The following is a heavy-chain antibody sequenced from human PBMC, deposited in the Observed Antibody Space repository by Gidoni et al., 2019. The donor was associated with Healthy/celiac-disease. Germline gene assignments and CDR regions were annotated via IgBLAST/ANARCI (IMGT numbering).Heavy chain of an antibody. CDR3: ARESPITMIVVAPGAFDI. CDR2: IIPIFGTA. V-gene: IGHV1-69*01. J-gene: IGHJ3*02. D-gene: IGHD3-22*01. CDR1: GGTFSSYA. Sequence: QVQLVQSGAEVKKPGSSVKVSCKASGGTFSSYAIIWVRQAPGQGLEWMGGIIPIFGTANYAQKFQGRVTITADESTSTAYMELSSLRSEDTAVYYCARESPITMIVVAPGAFDIWGQGTMVTVSS.